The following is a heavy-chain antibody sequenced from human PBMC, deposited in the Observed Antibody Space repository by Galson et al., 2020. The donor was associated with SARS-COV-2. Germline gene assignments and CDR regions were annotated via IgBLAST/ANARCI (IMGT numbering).Heavy chain of an antibody. J-gene: IGHJ6*03. V-gene: IGHV4-39*01. CDR3: AREVVTGSYYMDV. D-gene: IGHD2-21*02. Sequence: SETLSLTCTVSGGSIGSSSYYWGWIRQAPGKGLEWIGSIHYSGSTYYNPSLKSRVTTSVDTSKNQFSLKLSSVTAADTAVYYCAREVVTGSYYMDVWGKGTTVTVSS. CDR2: IHYSGST. CDR1: GGSIGSSSYY.